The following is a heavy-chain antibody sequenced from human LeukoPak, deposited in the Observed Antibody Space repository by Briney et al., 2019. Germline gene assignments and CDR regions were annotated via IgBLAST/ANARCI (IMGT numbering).Heavy chain of an antibody. D-gene: IGHD1-7*01. CDR1: GFTVSSSC. CDR2: IYGGGST. V-gene: IGHV3-66*04. J-gene: IGHJ4*02. Sequence: GGSLRLSCTASGFTVSSSCMSWVRQAPGKGLEWVSLIYGGGSTSYADSVKGRFTIFRDNSKSTSYLQMNSLRAEDTAVYYCARHLELRRGYFDYWGQGTLVTVSS. CDR3: ARHLELRRGYFDY.